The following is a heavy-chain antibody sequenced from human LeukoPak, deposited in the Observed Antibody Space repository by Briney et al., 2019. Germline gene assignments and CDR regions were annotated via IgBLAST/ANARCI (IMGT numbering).Heavy chain of an antibody. CDR2: ISSCSLYI. J-gene: IGHJ4*02. Sequence: PGGSLRLSCAASGFTFSSYRMNWVRQAPGKGLEWVSSISSCSLYIYYADSVNGRFTIPRDKTKSSLYLQMTSLRAEDTAVYYCARYSGDYEADYWGQGTLVTVSS. V-gene: IGHV3-21*01. CDR1: GFTFSSYR. CDR3: ARYSGDYEADY. D-gene: IGHD4-17*01.